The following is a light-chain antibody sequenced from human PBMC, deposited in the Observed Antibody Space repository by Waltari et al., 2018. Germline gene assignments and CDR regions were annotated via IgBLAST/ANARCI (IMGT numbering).Light chain of an antibody. J-gene: IGKJ1*01. CDR2: DAS. CDR1: QGVGRY. Sequence: EIVLTQSPGTLSLSPGERATFSCRASQGVGRYLAWYQQKPGQAPRLLIYDASTRATGIPDRFSGSGSGTDFSLTISRLEPEDFAVYYCQKYVNLPATFGQGTKVEIK. V-gene: IGKV3-20*01. CDR3: QKYVNLPAT.